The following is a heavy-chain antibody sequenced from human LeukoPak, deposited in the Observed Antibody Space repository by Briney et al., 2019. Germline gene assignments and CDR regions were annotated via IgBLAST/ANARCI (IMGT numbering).Heavy chain of an antibody. D-gene: IGHD3-16*01. Sequence: GGFLRLSCAASGFTFSGYAMTWVRQAPGKGLEWVSAISDSGGNTYYADSVKGRFTISRDNSRNTLYLQMNSLRAEDTAVYYCAKDSRMMTFGGALDCWGQGTLVTVSS. J-gene: IGHJ4*02. CDR1: GFTFSGYA. CDR3: AKDSRMMTFGGALDC. CDR2: ISDSGGNT. V-gene: IGHV3-23*01.